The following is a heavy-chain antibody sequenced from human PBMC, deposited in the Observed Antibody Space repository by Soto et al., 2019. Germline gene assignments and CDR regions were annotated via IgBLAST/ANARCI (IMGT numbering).Heavy chain of an antibody. CDR1: GFTFSSYG. D-gene: IGHD3-3*01. Sequence: QVQLVEAGGGVVQPGRSLRLSCAASGFTFSSYGMHWVRQAPGKGLEWVAVISYDGSNKYYADSVKGRFTISRDNSKNTLYLQMNSLRAEDTAVYSCAKEFGGPPGYWGQGTLVTVSS. CDR3: AKEFGGPPGY. CDR2: ISYDGSNK. V-gene: IGHV3-30*18. J-gene: IGHJ4*02.